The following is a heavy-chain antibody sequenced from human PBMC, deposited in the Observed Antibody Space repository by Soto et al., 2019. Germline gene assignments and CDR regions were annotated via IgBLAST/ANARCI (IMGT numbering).Heavy chain of an antibody. D-gene: IGHD5-12*01. CDR3: ARKGYIGNFGLDV. CDR2: ISFSKGKT. J-gene: IGHJ6*02. Sequence: QVQLVQSGAEVKRPGASVKVSCKASGYTFTNYDVAWVRRAPGQGLQWMGWISFSKGKTYYEQSFQGRVTMTTDTVTTTGYMEVRSLRSADTAGYYCARKGYIGNFGLDVWGQGTTVTVSS. CDR1: GYTFTNYD. V-gene: IGHV1-18*01.